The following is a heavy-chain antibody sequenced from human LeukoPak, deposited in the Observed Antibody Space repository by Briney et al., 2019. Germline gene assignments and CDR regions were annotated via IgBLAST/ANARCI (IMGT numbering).Heavy chain of an antibody. Sequence: ASVKVSCKASGYTFTSYYMHWVRQAPGQGLEWMGIINPSGGSTSYAQKFQGRVTMTRDTSTSTVYMELSSLRSEDTAVYYCARDSTPKIVEVTFDYWGQGTLVTVSS. CDR1: GYTFTSYY. CDR2: INPSGGST. D-gene: IGHD2-21*02. CDR3: ARDSTPKIVEVTFDY. V-gene: IGHV1-46*01. J-gene: IGHJ4*02.